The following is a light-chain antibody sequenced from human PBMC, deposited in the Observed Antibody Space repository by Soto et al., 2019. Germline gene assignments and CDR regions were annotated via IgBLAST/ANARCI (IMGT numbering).Light chain of an antibody. Sequence: QSALTQPASVSGSPGQSITISCTGTSSDVGTYNLVSWYQQHPGQAPKLLICEVSERPSGVSDRFSGSKSGYTASRTISGLQTEDEADYSGCSYAGGTNWVFGGGTKLTVL. J-gene: IGLJ3*02. CDR2: EVS. V-gene: IGLV2-23*02. CDR3: CSYAGGTNWV. CDR1: SSDVGTYNL.